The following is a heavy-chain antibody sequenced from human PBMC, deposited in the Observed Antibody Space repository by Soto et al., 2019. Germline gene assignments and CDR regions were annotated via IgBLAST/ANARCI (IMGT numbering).Heavy chain of an antibody. CDR1: GGSISSSSYY. CDR3: ARQKGDNQPDAFDI. Sequence: QLQLQESGPGLVKPSETLSLTCTVSGGSISSSSYYWGWLRQPPGKGLEWIGSIYYSGSTYYNPSLKSRVTISVYTSKNQFSLKLSSVTAADTAVYYCARQKGDNQPDAFDIWGQGTMVTVSS. J-gene: IGHJ3*02. CDR2: IYYSGST. D-gene: IGHD1-1*01. V-gene: IGHV4-39*01.